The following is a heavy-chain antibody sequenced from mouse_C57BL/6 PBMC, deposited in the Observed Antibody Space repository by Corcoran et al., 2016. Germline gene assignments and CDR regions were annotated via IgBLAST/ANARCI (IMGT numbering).Heavy chain of an antibody. D-gene: IGHD2-5*01. CDR2: INTYSGVP. V-gene: IGHV9-3*01. CDR3: ASGYSNYPFDY. J-gene: IGHJ2*01. CDR1: GYTFTTYG. Sequence: QIQLVQSGPELKKPGETVKISCKASGYTFTTYGMSWVKQAPGKGLKWMGWINTYSGVPTYADDFKGRFAFSLETSASTAYLQFNNLKNEDTATYFCASGYSNYPFDYWGQGTTLTVSS.